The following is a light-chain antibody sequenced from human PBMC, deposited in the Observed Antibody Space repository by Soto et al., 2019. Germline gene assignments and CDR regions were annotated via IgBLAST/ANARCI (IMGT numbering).Light chain of an antibody. J-gene: IGLJ3*02. Sequence: QAVVTQPPSASGTPGQRVTISCSGSPSNIGSNTVSWYQQFSGSAPRLIMYGDYRRPSGVPDRFSGSKSGNTASLTISGLQPEDEADYHRSSYTGGNTYWIFGGGTKLTVL. CDR1: PSNIGSNT. CDR3: SSYTGGNTYWI. CDR2: GDY. V-gene: IGLV1-44*01.